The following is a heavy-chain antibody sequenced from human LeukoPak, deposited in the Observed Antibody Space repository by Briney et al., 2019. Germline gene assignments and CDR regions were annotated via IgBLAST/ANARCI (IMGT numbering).Heavy chain of an antibody. CDR1: GFAFNDFA. J-gene: IGHJ4*02. CDR3: AERLSRGYFGKLIFDF. CDR2: ITSTCEST. Sequence: GGALSLSCAAAGFAFNDFAMSWVRQTPGKGLEWVSSITSTCESTYYADSLRGRFTISRDNSGGTLYLQMNSLRTEDSAVYYCAERLSRGYFGKLIFDFWGQGALVTVSS. D-gene: IGHD3-9*01. V-gene: IGHV3-23*01.